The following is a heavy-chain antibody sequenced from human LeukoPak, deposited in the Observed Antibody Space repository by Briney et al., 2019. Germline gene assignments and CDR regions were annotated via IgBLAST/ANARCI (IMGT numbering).Heavy chain of an antibody. Sequence: HPGGSLRLSCAASGFTFSSYAMSWVRQAPGKGLEWVSAISGSGGSTYYADSVKGRFTISRDNSKNTLYLQMNSLRAEDTAVYYCAKASLVYCSSISCLYFFDYWGQGTLVTVSS. V-gene: IGHV3-23*01. CDR2: ISGSGGST. CDR1: GFTFSSYA. CDR3: AKASLVYCSSISCLYFFDY. D-gene: IGHD2-2*01. J-gene: IGHJ4*02.